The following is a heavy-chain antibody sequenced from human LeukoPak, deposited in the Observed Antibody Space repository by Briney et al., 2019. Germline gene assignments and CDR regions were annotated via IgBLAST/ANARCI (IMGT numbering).Heavy chain of an antibody. CDR2: IYTSGST. CDR1: GGSTSSYY. Sequence: SETLSLTCTVSGGSTSSYYWSWIRQPPGKGLEWIGYIYTSGSTNYNPSLKSRVTISVDTSKNQFSLKLSSVTAADTAVYYCARGYCSSTSCYTPVWFDPWGQGTLVTVSS. J-gene: IGHJ5*02. CDR3: ARGYCSSTSCYTPVWFDP. D-gene: IGHD2-2*02. V-gene: IGHV4-4*09.